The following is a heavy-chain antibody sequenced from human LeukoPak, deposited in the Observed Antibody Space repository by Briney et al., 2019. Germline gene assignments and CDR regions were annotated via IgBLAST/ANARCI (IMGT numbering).Heavy chain of an antibody. D-gene: IGHD2-15*01. CDR3: ARDLDGHCSDSNCAY. CDR2: INNGGRKT. V-gene: IGHV3-74*01. Sequence: PGGSLRLSCAASGFTFSSYWMHWVRQAPGKGVGWVSRINNGGRKTDYADSVKGGFTISRDNANNTLYLQMNSLRSDHTAVYYCARDLDGHCSDSNCAYWGQGTLVTVSS. CDR1: GFTFSSYW. J-gene: IGHJ4*02.